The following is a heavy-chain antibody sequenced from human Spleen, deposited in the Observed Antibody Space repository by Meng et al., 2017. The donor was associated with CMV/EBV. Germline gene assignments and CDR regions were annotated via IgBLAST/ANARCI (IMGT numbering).Heavy chain of an antibody. CDR3: AREGVDSSSYYFSY. Sequence: SGGTFSTYVVSWLRQATGQGLEWVGGISPIFGKANYAQKFQGRVTISADKSTGTVYMEVSSLRSEDTAVYYCAREGVDSSSYYFSYWGQGTLVTVSS. D-gene: IGHD6-6*01. V-gene: IGHV1-69*06. CDR1: GGTFSTYV. CDR2: ISPIFGKA. J-gene: IGHJ4*02.